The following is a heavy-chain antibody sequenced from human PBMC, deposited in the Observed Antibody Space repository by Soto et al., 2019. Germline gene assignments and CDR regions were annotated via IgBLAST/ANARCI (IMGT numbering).Heavy chain of an antibody. V-gene: IGHV3-30-3*01. CDR3: ARDPKTSGGQHWAFNFFDS. J-gene: IGHJ5*01. CDR2: ISYDGTNK. CDR1: GFSFSISP. Sequence: GGSLRLSCAASGFSFSISPMHWVRQAPGKGPEWVALISYDGTNKFYADSVKGRFTIPRDNSKSTLYLQVDSLRPEDAAVYYCARDPKTSGGQHWAFNFFDSWGQGTLVTVSS. D-gene: IGHD7-27*01.